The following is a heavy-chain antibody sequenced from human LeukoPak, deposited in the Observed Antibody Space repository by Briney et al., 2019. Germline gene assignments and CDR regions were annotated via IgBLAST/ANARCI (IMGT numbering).Heavy chain of an antibody. D-gene: IGHD5-24*01. Sequence: SETLSLTCTVSGGSISSYYWSWIRQPPGKGLEWIGYIYYSGSTNYNPSLKSRVTISVDTSKNQFSLKLSSVTAADTAVYYCARLYPKDDYYYGMDVWGQGTTVTVSS. CDR2: IYYSGST. J-gene: IGHJ6*02. V-gene: IGHV4-59*08. CDR3: ARLYPKDDYYYGMDV. CDR1: GGSISSYY.